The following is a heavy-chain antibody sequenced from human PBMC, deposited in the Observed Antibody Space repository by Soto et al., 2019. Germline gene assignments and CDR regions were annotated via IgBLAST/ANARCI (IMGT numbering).Heavy chain of an antibody. CDR1: GGPVSPDY. V-gene: IGHV4-59*02. CDR2: IYYSAIT. J-gene: IGHJ4*02. D-gene: IGHD4-17*01. CDR3: ARRGKHYAGEFEY. Sequence: SETLSLTCTVSGGPVSPDYCDWIRQPPWKGLAWIGYIYYSAITNYNPFLKSRVTMSIDTSKNPFSLKLTSVTAADTAVYYCARRGKHYAGEFEYCEQETLVT.